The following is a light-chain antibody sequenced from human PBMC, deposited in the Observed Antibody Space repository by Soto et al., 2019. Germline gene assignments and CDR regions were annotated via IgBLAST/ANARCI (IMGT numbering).Light chain of an antibody. J-gene: IGKJ1*01. V-gene: IGKV3-11*01. CDR3: QQRSDWRWT. CDR1: QTVNNY. Sequence: LTQSPATLSVSPGGRTILSCRASQTVNNYLAWYQQKPGQAPRLLIYDTSKRAPGVPARFIGSGSGTAFTLTIDIVEPEDYAIYYCQQRSDWRWTVGQGTKVDSK. CDR2: DTS.